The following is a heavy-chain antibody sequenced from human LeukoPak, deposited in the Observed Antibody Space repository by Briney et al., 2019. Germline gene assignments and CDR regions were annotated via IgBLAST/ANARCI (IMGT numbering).Heavy chain of an antibody. CDR3: AKGDCYGSGLDY. CDR1: GFTFSSYW. D-gene: IGHD3-10*01. J-gene: IGHJ4*02. Sequence: GGSLRLSCAASGFTFSSYWMSWVRQAPGKGLEWVAYIRYDGGNAYYVDSVKGRFTTSRDNSKDTLYLQMNGLRPEDTAVYFCAKGDCYGSGLDYWGQGAPVTVSS. CDR2: IRYDGGNA. V-gene: IGHV3-30*02.